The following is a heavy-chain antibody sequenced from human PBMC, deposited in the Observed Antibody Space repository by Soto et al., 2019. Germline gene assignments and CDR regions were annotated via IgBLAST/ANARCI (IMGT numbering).Heavy chain of an antibody. CDR3: ARGDGRGSSGFYYYYGMDV. Sequence: QVQLVQSGAEVKKPGASVKVSCKASGYTFTNYYIHWVRQAPRQGLEWMGIINPSGGSTSYAQKSQGRVTMTSDTSTSTVYMELSSLRSEDTAVYYCARGDGRGSSGFYYYYGMDVWGHGTTVTASS. CDR2: INPSGGST. V-gene: IGHV1-46*01. CDR1: GYTFTNYY. J-gene: IGHJ6*02. D-gene: IGHD6-25*01.